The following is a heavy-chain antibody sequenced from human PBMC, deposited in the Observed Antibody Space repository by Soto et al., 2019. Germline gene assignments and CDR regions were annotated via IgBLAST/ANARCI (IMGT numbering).Heavy chain of an antibody. V-gene: IGHV3-11*06. CDR2: ISSSSSYT. Sequence: GGSLRLSCAASGFTFSDYYMSWIRQAPGKGLEWVSYISSSSSYTNYADSVKGRFTISRDNAKNSLYLQMNSLRAEDTAVYYSARDYVIVGATPLYGYYGMDVWGQGTTVTVSS. CDR3: ARDYVIVGATPLYGYYGMDV. CDR1: GFTFSDYY. D-gene: IGHD1-26*01. J-gene: IGHJ6*02.